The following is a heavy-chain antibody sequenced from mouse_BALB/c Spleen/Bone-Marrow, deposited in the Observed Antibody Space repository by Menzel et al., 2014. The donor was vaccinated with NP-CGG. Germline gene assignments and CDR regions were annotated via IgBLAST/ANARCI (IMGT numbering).Heavy chain of an antibody. CDR3: ARDGSSYYAMDY. J-gene: IGHJ4*01. Sequence: EVKVEESGGGLVKPGGFLKLSCAASGFTFSSYAMSWVRQTPEKRLEWVASISSGGSTYYPDSVKGRFTISRDNARNILYLQMSSLRSEDTAMYYCARDGSSYYAMDYWGQGTSVTVSS. CDR1: GFTFSSYA. D-gene: IGHD1-1*01. CDR2: ISSGGST. V-gene: IGHV5-6-5*01.